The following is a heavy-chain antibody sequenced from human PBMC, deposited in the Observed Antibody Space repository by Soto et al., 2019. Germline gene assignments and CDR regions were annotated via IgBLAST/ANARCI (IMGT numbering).Heavy chain of an antibody. CDR1: DDSINSDKYY. Sequence: QLQLQESGPGLVKPSETLSLTCSVSDDSINSDKYYWGWIRQPPGKGLEWIGSVYYRGNAYYNPSLQTRVTISLDKSTRQLSLKLNSVTAADSAVYFCARLEGLATISYYFDFWGPGALVTVSS. CDR2: VYYRGNA. J-gene: IGHJ4*02. V-gene: IGHV4-39*01. CDR3: ARLEGLATISYYFDF. D-gene: IGHD5-12*01.